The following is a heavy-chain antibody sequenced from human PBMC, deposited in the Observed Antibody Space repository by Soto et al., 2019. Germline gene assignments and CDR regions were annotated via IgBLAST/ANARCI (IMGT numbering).Heavy chain of an antibody. V-gene: IGHV1-69*06. Sequence: QVQLVQSGTEVKKPGSSVKVSCKASGGAFSSCTINWVRQAPGQGLEWMGGIIPIFGTANYAQKFQGRVTFTADTSTNTAFMELNSLRSNDTAVYYCSRDAIAAAGTNDWGQGTLVTVSS. CDR3: SRDAIAAAGTND. CDR2: IIPIFGTA. CDR1: GGAFSSCT. D-gene: IGHD6-13*01. J-gene: IGHJ4*02.